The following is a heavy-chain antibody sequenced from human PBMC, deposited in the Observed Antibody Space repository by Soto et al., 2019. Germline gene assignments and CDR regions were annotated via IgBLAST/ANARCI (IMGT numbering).Heavy chain of an antibody. CDR3: AREVVAATFDY. V-gene: IGHV3-64*02. CDR1: GFTFSSYA. D-gene: IGHD2-15*01. J-gene: IGHJ4*02. CDR2: ISGNGGST. Sequence: GGSLRLSCAASGFTFSSYAMHWVRQAPGKGLEYVSSISGNGGSTYYADSVKGRFIISRDNSKNTLYLQMGSLRTEDMAVYYCAREVVAATFDYWGRGT.